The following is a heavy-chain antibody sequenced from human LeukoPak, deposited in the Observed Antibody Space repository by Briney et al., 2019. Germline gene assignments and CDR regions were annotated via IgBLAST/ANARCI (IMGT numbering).Heavy chain of an antibody. CDR2: INHSGST. J-gene: IGHJ5*02. Sequence: SETLSLTCAVYGGSFSGYYWSWIRQPPGKGLEWIGEINHSGSTNYNPSLKSRVTISVDTSKNHFSLRLSSVTAADTAVYYCARFPRWFDPWGQGTLVTVFS. V-gene: IGHV4-34*01. CDR3: ARFPRWFDP. CDR1: GGSFSGYY.